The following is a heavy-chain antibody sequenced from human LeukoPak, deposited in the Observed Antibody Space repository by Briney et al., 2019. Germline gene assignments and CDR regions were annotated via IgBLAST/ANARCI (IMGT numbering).Heavy chain of an antibody. CDR1: GYTFTGCY. CDR2: INPNSGGT. V-gene: IGHV1-2*02. D-gene: IGHD3-16*01. CDR3: ARGGLYYVWDAFDI. J-gene: IGHJ3*02. Sequence: ASVKVSCKASGYTFTGCYMHWVRQAPGQGLERMGWINPNSGGTNYAQKFQGRVTMTRDTSISTAYMELSRLRSDDTAVYYCARGGLYYVWDAFDIWGQGTMVTVSS.